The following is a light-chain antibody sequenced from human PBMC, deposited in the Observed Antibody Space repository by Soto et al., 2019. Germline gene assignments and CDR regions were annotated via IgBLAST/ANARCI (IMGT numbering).Light chain of an antibody. CDR2: AAS. V-gene: IGKV1-17*01. CDR1: QCIRNY. Sequence: IQMAQSPSALSASVPDRVTITCRASQCIRNYLGWYQQKPGKAPKLLIYAASRRAPGIPERFSGSGSGTDFTLTISRLEPDDFAVYYCQQYGSSGTFGQGTKVDIK. J-gene: IGKJ1*01. CDR3: QQYGSSGT.